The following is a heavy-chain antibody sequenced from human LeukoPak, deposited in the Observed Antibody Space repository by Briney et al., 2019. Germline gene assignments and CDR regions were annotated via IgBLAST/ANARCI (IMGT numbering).Heavy chain of an antibody. V-gene: IGHV1-8*01. CDR1: XXXFTSYD. Sequence: ASVKVSCKAXXXXFTSYDINWVRQATGQGLEWMGWMNPNSGNTGYAQKFQGRVTMTRNTSISTAYMELSSLRSEDTAVYYCARGRSSSSVWYYYHYMDVWGKGTTVTVSS. J-gene: IGHJ6*03. D-gene: IGHD6-6*01. CDR2: MNPNSGNT. CDR3: ARGRSSSSVWYYYHYMDV.